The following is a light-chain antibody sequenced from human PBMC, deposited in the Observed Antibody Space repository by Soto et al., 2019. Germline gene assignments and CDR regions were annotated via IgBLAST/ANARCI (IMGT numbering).Light chain of an antibody. CDR3: QQHGTSPPIT. V-gene: IGKV3-20*01. J-gene: IGKJ5*01. CDR1: QSVKSSY. CDR2: GTS. Sequence: EIVLTQSPGTLSLSPGERATLPCRASQSVKSSYLAWYQHKPGQAPRLLIYGTSSRATGIPDRFSGSGSGTDFTLTIFRLEPEDFAVYYCQQHGTSPPITFGQGTRL.